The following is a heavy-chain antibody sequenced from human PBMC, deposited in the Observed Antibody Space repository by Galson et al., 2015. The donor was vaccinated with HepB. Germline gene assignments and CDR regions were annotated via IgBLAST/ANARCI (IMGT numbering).Heavy chain of an antibody. CDR1: GYIFTSYV. D-gene: IGHD3-22*01. J-gene: IGHJ3*02. Sequence: SVKVSCKASGYIFTSYVINWVRQATGQGLEWMGWMNPNSGNTGYAQEFQGRVTMTRDTSINTAYMELSSLRSEDTAVYYCARLDGYYYDSSGYYYSAADAFDIWGQGTMVTVSS. V-gene: IGHV1-8*01. CDR3: ARLDGYYYDSSGYYYSAADAFDI. CDR2: MNPNSGNT.